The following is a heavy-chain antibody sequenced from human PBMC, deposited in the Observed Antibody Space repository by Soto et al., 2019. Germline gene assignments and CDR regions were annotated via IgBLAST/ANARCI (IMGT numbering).Heavy chain of an antibody. CDR2: ISASSQTI. J-gene: IGHJ4*02. Sequence: GGSLSLSCAASGFIFNTYSMNWVRQAPGKGLEWVSYISASSQTIFYADSVRGRFTISRDNANNSIYLQMVSLRDEDTAVYYCARTLSWRRGPFDSWGQGTRVTVS. V-gene: IGHV3-48*02. CDR1: GFIFNTYS. D-gene: IGHD2-15*01. CDR3: ARTLSWRRGPFDS.